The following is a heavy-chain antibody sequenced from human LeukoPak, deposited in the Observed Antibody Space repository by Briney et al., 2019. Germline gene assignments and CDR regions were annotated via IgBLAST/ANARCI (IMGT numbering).Heavy chain of an antibody. D-gene: IGHD4-17*01. CDR1: GFTFSSYA. CDR3: AKGRGTTVTSAANY. J-gene: IGHJ4*02. CDR2: ISGSNDNT. V-gene: IGHV3-23*01. Sequence: GGSLRLSCAASGFTFSSYAMSWVRQAPGKGLEWVSSISGSNDNTYYADSVKDRYTISRDNSKNTLSLQMNSLRAEDTAVYYCAKGRGTTVTSAANYWGQGTLVTVSS.